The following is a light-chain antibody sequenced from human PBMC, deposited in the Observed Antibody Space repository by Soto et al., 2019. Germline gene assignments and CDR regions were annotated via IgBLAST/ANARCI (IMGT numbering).Light chain of an antibody. J-gene: IGKJ3*01. CDR2: GAS. CDR1: QSVSSSY. CDR3: QQYGSSPLT. Sequence: EIVLTQSPGTLSLSPGERATLSCRASQSVSSSYLAWYQQKPGQAPRLLIYGASSRATGIPDRFSGSGSGTDFTLTISRLEPEDCAVYYCQQYGSSPLTVGPGTNVAIK. V-gene: IGKV3-20*01.